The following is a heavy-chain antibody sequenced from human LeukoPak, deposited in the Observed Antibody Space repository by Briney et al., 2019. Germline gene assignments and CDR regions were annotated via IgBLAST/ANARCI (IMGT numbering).Heavy chain of an antibody. CDR2: ISSSGSTI. CDR3: ASGNYYYYYMDV. Sequence: GGSLGLSCAASGFTFSDYYMSWIRQAPGKGLEWVSYISSSGSTIYYADSVKGRFTISRDNAKNSLYLRMNSLRAEDTAVYYCASGNYYYYYMDVWGKGTTVTVSS. V-gene: IGHV3-11*04. J-gene: IGHJ6*03. CDR1: GFTFSDYY. D-gene: IGHD2-15*01.